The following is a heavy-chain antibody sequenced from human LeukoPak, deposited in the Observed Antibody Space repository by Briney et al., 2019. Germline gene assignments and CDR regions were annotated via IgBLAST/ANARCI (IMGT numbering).Heavy chain of an antibody. CDR3: ARGESGSYLGDYNWFDP. Sequence: GASVKVSCKASGGTFSSHAISWVRQAPGQGLEWMGGIIPLIGTANHAQKFQGRVTTTADESTSTVYMELSSLRSEDTAVYYCARGESGSYLGDYNWFDPWGQGTLVTVSS. J-gene: IGHJ5*02. CDR1: GGTFSSHA. D-gene: IGHD1-26*01. CDR2: IIPLIGTA. V-gene: IGHV1-69*13.